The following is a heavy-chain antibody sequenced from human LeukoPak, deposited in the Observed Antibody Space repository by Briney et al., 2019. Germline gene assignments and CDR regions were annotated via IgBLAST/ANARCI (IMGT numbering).Heavy chain of an antibody. Sequence: PSGTLSLTCTVSGGSISSSSYYWGWIRQPPGKGLEWIGSIYYSGSTCYSPSLKSRVTISVDTSKNQFSLKLSSVTAADTAVYYCARHRDSNFYFDYWGQGTLVTVSS. D-gene: IGHD4-11*01. CDR2: IYYSGST. V-gene: IGHV4-39*01. CDR3: ARHRDSNFYFDY. J-gene: IGHJ4*02. CDR1: GGSISSSSYY.